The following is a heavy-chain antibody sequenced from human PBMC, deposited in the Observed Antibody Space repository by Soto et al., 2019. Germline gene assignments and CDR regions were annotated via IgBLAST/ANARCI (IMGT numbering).Heavy chain of an antibody. Sequence: ASVKVSCKASGHTFTSYGISWVRQAPGQGLEWMGWISAYNGNTNYAQKLQGRVTMTTDTSTSTAYMELRSLRSDDTAVYYCARDRKVVGRGGYNLDYWGQGTLVTVSS. V-gene: IGHV1-18*01. CDR2: ISAYNGNT. D-gene: IGHD5-12*01. J-gene: IGHJ4*02. CDR3: ARDRKVVGRGGYNLDY. CDR1: GHTFTSYG.